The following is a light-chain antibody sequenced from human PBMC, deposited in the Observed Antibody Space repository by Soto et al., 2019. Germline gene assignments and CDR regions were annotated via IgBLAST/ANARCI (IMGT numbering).Light chain of an antibody. J-gene: IGLJ1*01. V-gene: IGLV2-14*01. CDR2: EVS. CDR3: LSYGGNNNYV. Sequence: QSALTQPASVSGSPGQSIAISCSGTSSDVGDYKSVSWYQHHPGKVPKLVIFEVSNRPSGVSDRFSGSKSGNTASLTISGLQAEDESDYYCLSYGGNNNYVFGTGTSSPS. CDR1: SSDVGDYKS.